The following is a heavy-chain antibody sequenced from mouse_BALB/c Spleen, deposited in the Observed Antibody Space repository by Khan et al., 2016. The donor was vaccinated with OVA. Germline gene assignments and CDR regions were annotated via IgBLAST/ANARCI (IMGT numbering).Heavy chain of an antibody. CDR3: TRVNGSTGIDY. J-gene: IGHJ2*01. Sequence: EVELVESGGGLVKPGGSLKLSCAASGFTFSRHAMSWVRQTPERRLEWVASIGSGGSTYYPDNVKGRFTISRDNARNILFLQMSSLRSDASDMYCCTRVNGSTGIDYWGQDTTLTVSS. V-gene: IGHV5-6-5*01. CDR1: GFTFSRHA. CDR2: IGSGGST.